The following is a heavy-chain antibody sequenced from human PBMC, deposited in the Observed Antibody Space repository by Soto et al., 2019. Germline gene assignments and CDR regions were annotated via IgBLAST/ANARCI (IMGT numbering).Heavy chain of an antibody. Sequence: QVRMQESGPGLVKPPHTLSLTCTVAGGSVSSGGYHWPWIRQHPDRGPEWIGYIYYTGSTNYNPPRRSRVTISRDTSRNQFALRPSSVTAADTALDYWARAGDYTDYSWFDPWGQGTLVSVSS. J-gene: IGHJ5*02. CDR1: GGSVSSGGYH. D-gene: IGHD4-17*01. V-gene: IGHV4-31*03. CDR2: IYYTGST. CDR3: ARAGDYTDYSWFDP.